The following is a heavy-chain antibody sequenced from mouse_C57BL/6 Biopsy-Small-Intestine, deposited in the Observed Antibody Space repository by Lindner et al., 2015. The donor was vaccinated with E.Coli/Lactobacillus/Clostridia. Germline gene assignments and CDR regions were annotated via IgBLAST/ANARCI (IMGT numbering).Heavy chain of an antibody. CDR1: GFTFSDYG. J-gene: IGHJ4*01. CDR3: ARDGITSMDY. CDR2: ISSGSSIF. D-gene: IGHD1-1*01. V-gene: IGHV5-17*01. Sequence: VQLQESGGGLVKPGGSLKLSCAASGFTFSDYGMNWVRQAPGKGLEWVAYISSGSSIFHYADTVKGRFTISRDNVKNTLFLQMISLRSEDTAMYYCARDGITSMDYWGQGTSVTVSS.